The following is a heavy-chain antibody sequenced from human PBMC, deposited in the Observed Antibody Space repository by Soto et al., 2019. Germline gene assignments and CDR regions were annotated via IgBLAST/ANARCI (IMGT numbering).Heavy chain of an antibody. CDR2: ISYDGSNK. D-gene: IGHD6-19*01. CDR3: AREVDSSGWYRREYYYGMDV. V-gene: IGHV3-30-3*01. CDR1: GFTFSSYA. J-gene: IGHJ6*02. Sequence: PGGSLRLSCAASGFTFSSYAMHWVRQAPGKGLEWVAVISYDGSNKYYADSVKGRFTISRDNSKNTLYLQMNSLRAEDTAVYYCAREVDSSGWYRREYYYGMDVWGQGTTVTVSS.